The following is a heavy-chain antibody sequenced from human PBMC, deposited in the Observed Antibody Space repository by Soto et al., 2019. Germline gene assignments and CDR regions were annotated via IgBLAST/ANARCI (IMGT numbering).Heavy chain of an antibody. V-gene: IGHV4-39*01. Sequence: QLQLQESGPGLVKPSETLSLTCTVSGGSISSSSYYWGWIRQPPGKGLEWIGSIYYSGSTYYNPSLKSRVTISVDTSKNQFSLKLSSVTAADTAVYYCARHGGVDTDNWFDPWGQGTLVTVSS. CDR2: IYYSGST. J-gene: IGHJ5*02. D-gene: IGHD5-18*01. CDR3: ARHGGVDTDNWFDP. CDR1: GGSISSSSYY.